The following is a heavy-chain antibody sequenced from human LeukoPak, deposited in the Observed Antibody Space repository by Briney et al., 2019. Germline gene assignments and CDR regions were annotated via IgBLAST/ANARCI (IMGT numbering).Heavy chain of an antibody. V-gene: IGHV3-48*03. CDR1: GFTFSSYE. J-gene: IGHJ4*02. CDR2: ISSSGSTI. D-gene: IGHD5-18*01. Sequence: GGSLRLSCAASGFTFSSYEMNWVRQAPGKGLEWVSYISSSGSTIYYADSVKGRFTISRDNAKNSLYLQMNSLRAEDTAVYYCARGQLWPYFDYWGQGTLVTVSS. CDR3: ARGQLWPYFDY.